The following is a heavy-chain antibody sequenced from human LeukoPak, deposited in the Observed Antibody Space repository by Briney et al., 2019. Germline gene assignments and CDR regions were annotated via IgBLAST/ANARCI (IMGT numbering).Heavy chain of an antibody. CDR3: ATYRQVLLPFES. V-gene: IGHV3-23*01. J-gene: IGHJ4*02. CDR1: GFTFSSYW. CDR2: IFPSGGEI. D-gene: IGHD2-8*02. Sequence: GGSLRLSCAASGFTFSSYWMSWVRQPPGKGLEWVSSIFPSGGEIHYADSVRGRFTISRDNSKSTLSLQMNSLRAEDTAIYYCATYRQVLLPFESWGQGTLVTVSS.